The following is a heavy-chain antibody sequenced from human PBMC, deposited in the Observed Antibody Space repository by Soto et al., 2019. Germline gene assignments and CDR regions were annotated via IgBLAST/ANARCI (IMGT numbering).Heavy chain of an antibody. V-gene: IGHV4-30-4*01. CDR3: VIEVRGDGYNLWISGIYWYFDL. D-gene: IGHD3-10*01. CDR2: INYSGST. CDR1: GGSISSGDYY. Sequence: PSETLSLTCTVSGGSISSGDYYWSWIRQPPGKGLEWIGYINYSGSTYYNPSLKSRVTISVDTSKNHFSLKLSSVTAADMAVYYCVIEVRGDGYNLWISGIYWYFDLWGRGTLVTVSS. J-gene: IGHJ2*01.